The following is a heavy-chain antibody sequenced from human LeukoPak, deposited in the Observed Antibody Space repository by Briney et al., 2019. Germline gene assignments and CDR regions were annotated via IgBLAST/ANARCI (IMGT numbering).Heavy chain of an antibody. CDR1: GFTFSSYA. Sequence: GGSLRLSCAASGFTFSSYAMSWVRQAPGKGLEWVSAISGSGGSTYYADSVKGRFTISRDNSKNTLYLQMNSLRAEDTAVYYCAIQGYCSSTSCYRTFDYWGQGTLVTVSS. CDR3: AIQGYCSSTSCYRTFDY. V-gene: IGHV3-23*01. CDR2: ISGSGGST. J-gene: IGHJ4*02. D-gene: IGHD2-2*01.